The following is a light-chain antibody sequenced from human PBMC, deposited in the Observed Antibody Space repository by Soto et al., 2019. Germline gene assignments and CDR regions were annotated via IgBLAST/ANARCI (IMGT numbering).Light chain of an antibody. Sequence: DIQMTQSPSTLSASVGDRVTITCRASQSLSDWLAWYQQKTGKAPKLLIYNASTLHSGVPARFSGSLSGTTFTLTISSLQPDDFATYYCQQSHNFPYSFGQGTKVEI. J-gene: IGKJ2*03. CDR3: QQSHNFPYS. V-gene: IGKV1-5*01. CDR1: QSLSDW. CDR2: NAS.